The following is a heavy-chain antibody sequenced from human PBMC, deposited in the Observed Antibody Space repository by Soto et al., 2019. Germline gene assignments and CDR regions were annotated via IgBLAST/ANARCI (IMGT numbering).Heavy chain of an antibody. V-gene: IGHV1-2*02. J-gene: IGHJ6*02. Sequence: ASVKVSCKASGYSFTGHYMHWVRRAPGQGLEWMGWVNLNTGGTDYAQEFQGRVTMTTATSIRTVYLEVTRLKFDDTAIYYCARDPSSFLGRVYGMDVWGQGTEVTVSS. CDR2: VNLNTGGT. CDR1: GYSFTGHY. CDR3: ARDPSSFLGRVYGMDV.